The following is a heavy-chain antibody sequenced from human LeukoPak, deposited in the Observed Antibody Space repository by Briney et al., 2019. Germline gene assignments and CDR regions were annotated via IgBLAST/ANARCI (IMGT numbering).Heavy chain of an antibody. CDR2: IYTSGST. V-gene: IGHV4-61*02. D-gene: IGHD3-10*01. J-gene: IGHJ6*03. CDR3: ARGATGPYYYYYYYMDV. CDR1: GGSISSGSYY. Sequence: SETLSLTCTVSGGSISSGSYYWSWIRQLAGKGLEWIGRIYTSGSTNYNPSLKSRVTISVDTSKNQFSLKLSSVTAADTAVYYCARGATGPYYYYYYYMDVWGKGTTVTISS.